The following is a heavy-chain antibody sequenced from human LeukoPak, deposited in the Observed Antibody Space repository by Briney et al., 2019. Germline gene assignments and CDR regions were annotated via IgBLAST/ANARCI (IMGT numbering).Heavy chain of an antibody. CDR2: IKQDGSEK. CDR1: GFTFSSYW. Sequence: GGSLRLSCAASGFTFSSYWMSWVRQAPGKGLEWVANIKQDGSEKYYVDSVKGRFTISRDNAKNSLYLQMNSLRAEDTAVYYCARISRAEWPIYLYYYYYVDVWGKGTTVTVSS. J-gene: IGHJ6*03. D-gene: IGHD3-3*01. V-gene: IGHV3-7*01. CDR3: ARISRAEWPIYLYYYYYVDV.